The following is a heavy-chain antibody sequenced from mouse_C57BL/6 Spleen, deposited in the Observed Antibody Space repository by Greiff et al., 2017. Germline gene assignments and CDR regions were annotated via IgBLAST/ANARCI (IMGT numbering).Heavy chain of an antibody. V-gene: IGHV1-15*01. D-gene: IGHD1-1*01. J-gene: IGHJ1*03. CDR3: TDYYDSGYRYFDV. CDR2: IDPETGGT. CDR1: GYTFTDYE. Sequence: VQLQQSGAELVRPGASVTLSCKASGYTFTDYEMHWVKQTPVHGLEWIGAIDPETGGTAYNQKFKGKAKLTADKSSSTAYMELRSLTSEDSAVYYGTDYYDSGYRYFDVWGKGTTVTVSS.